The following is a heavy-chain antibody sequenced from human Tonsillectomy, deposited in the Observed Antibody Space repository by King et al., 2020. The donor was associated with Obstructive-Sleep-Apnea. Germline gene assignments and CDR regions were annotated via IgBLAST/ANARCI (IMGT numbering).Heavy chain of an antibody. CDR2: ISSRCSTI. D-gene: IGHD1-26*01. V-gene: IGHV3-11*01. CDR1: GFIFSDYY. Sequence: VQLVESGGGLVKPGGSLRFSCAASGFIFSDYYMSWIRQAPGKGLEWGSYISSRCSTIYYADSVKGRFTISRDNAKNSLYLQMNSLRAEDTAVYYCARDDDSGYFQHWGQGTLVTVSS. CDR3: ARDDDSGYFQH. J-gene: IGHJ1*01.